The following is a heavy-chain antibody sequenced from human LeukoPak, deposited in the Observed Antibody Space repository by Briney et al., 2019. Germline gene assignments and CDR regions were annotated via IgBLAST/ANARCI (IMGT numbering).Heavy chain of an antibody. D-gene: IGHD3-10*01. J-gene: IGHJ4*02. Sequence: GGSLRLSRAASGFSISDDWMSWVRQAPGKGLEWVGRIKSESSGATTHYAAPVKGRFTISRDDSKNTLCLQLNSLKTDDTAVYYCTLIKGWGSGTYYLDYWGQGSLVTVSS. CDR3: TLIKGWGSGTYYLDY. V-gene: IGHV3-15*01. CDR1: GFSISDDW. CDR2: IKSESSGATT.